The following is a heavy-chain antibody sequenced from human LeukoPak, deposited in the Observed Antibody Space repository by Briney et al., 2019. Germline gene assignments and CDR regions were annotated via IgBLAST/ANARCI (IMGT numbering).Heavy chain of an antibody. CDR1: GFTVSSNY. Sequence: PGGSLRLSCAASGFTVSSNYMSWVRQAPGKGLEWVSVIYSGGSTYYADSVKGRFTISRDNSKNTLYLQMNSLRAEDTAVYYCARGRFLDGHLLDIWGQGTMVTVSS. J-gene: IGHJ3*02. CDR3: ARGRFLDGHLLDI. D-gene: IGHD2/OR15-2a*01. CDR2: IYSGGST. V-gene: IGHV3-53*01.